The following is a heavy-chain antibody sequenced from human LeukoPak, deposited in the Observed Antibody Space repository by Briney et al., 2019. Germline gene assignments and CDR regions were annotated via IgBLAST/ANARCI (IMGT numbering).Heavy chain of an antibody. V-gene: IGHV3-23*01. J-gene: IGHJ5*02. Sequence: PGGSLRLSCAASGFTFNNYAMTWVRQAPGKGLEWVSTIIGSGGSTDYADSVKGRFTISRDNSKDTLFLQMDSLRVEDTAVYYCATFCSGGDCYSSAPWGQGTLVTVSS. CDR2: IIGSGGST. CDR1: GFTFNNYA. D-gene: IGHD2-15*01. CDR3: ATFCSGGDCYSSAP.